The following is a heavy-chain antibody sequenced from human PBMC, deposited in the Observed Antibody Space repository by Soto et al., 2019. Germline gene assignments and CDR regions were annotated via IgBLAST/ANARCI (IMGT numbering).Heavy chain of an antibody. CDR3: VYSSAYY. J-gene: IGHJ4*02. CDR1: GFPCISYA. Sequence: GGSHRLSSTASGFPCISYAMSWVRQAPGKGLEWVSAISGSGGSTYYADSVKGRFTISRDNSKNTLYLQMNSLRAEDTAVYYCVYSSAYYWGQGTLVTVSS. D-gene: IGHD6-19*01. CDR2: ISGSGGST. V-gene: IGHV3-23*01.